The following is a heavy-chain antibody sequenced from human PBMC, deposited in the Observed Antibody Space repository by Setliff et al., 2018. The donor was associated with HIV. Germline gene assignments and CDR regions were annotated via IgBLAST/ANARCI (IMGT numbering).Heavy chain of an antibody. V-gene: IGHV3-11*04. CDR3: ARDESVGIAAAGY. D-gene: IGHD6-13*01. J-gene: IGHJ4*02. CDR1: GFTFSDYY. CDR2: ISSSGSTT. Sequence: GSLRLSCAASGFTFSDYYMSWIRQAPGKGLEWVSYISSSGSTTYYADSVKGRFTISRDNAMNSVYLQMNSLRAEDTAVYYCARDESVGIAAAGYWGQGTLVTVSS.